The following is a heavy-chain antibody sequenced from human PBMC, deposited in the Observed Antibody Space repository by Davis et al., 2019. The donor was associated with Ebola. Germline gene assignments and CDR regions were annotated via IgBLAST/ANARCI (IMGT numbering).Heavy chain of an antibody. CDR1: GGSISSGGYS. CDR3: ARQRRDGYSDFDY. CDR2: VYSSGST. J-gene: IGHJ4*02. D-gene: IGHD5-24*01. V-gene: IGHV4-30-4*07. Sequence: SETLSLTCAVSGGSISSGGYSWSWIRQPPGKGLEWIGFVYSSGSTYYNPSLESRLTMSVDTSKNQFSLKLRSVTAADTAVYYCARQRRDGYSDFDYWGLGTLVTVSS.